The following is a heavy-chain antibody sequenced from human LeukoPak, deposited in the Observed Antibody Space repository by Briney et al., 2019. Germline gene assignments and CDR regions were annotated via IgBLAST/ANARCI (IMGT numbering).Heavy chain of an antibody. V-gene: IGHV4-4*02. J-gene: IGHJ4*02. Sequence: SSETLSLTCAVSGGPISYSHWWSWVRQPPGQGLEWIGEISLAGQTNYNPSLNGRVTMSLDKSSNQLSLHLTSVTAADTATYFCSRESGPFCPFGYWGQGTLVIVSS. CDR3: SRESGPFCPFGY. CDR2: ISLAGQT. D-gene: IGHD1-26*01. CDR1: GGPISYSHW.